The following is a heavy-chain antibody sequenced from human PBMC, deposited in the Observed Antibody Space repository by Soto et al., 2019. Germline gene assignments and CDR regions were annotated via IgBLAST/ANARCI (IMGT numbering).Heavy chain of an antibody. CDR1: GFTFSGDW. Sequence: EVQLVESGGGLVQPGGSLRLSCAASGFTFSGDWMHWVRQGAGKGLVWVSRINMDGSSTNYADSVKGRFTISRDNAKNTLYLQMNSPRVDDTAGYYCARGPRGLYHHDYWGQGALVTVSS. CDR2: INMDGSST. J-gene: IGHJ4*02. D-gene: IGHD2-2*01. CDR3: ARGPRGLYHHDY. V-gene: IGHV3-74*01.